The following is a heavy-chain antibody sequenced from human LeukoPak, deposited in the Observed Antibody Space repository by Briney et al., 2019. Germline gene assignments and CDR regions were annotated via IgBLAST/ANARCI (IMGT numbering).Heavy chain of an antibody. CDR2: IYHSGST. CDR1: GGSIRTYY. D-gene: IGHD5-12*01. J-gene: IGHJ4*02. Sequence: SETLSLTCTLSGGSIRTYYGSWIRQPPGKGLEWIGYIYHSGSTNYNPSLKSRVTISVDTSKNQFSLELSSVTAADTAVYYCARGGGYASPIGYWGQGALVTVSS. CDR3: ARGGGYASPIGY. V-gene: IGHV4-59*01.